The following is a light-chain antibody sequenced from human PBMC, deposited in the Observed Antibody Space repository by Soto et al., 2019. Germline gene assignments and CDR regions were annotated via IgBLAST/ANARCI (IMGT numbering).Light chain of an antibody. CDR3: QQYNNWPRIT. Sequence: EIVMTQSPATLSVSPGERATLSCRASQSVSINLAWYQQKPGQAPRLLTYGSSTRATGIPARFSGSGSGTEFTLTISSLQSEDFAVYYCQQYNNWPRITFGQGTR. CDR2: GSS. V-gene: IGKV3-15*01. J-gene: IGKJ5*01. CDR1: QSVSIN.